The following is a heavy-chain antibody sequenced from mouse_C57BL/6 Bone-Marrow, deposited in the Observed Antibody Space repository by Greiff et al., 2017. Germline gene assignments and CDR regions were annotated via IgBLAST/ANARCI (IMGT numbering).Heavy chain of an antibody. V-gene: IGHV5-16*01. CDR2: INYDGSST. J-gene: IGHJ4*01. CDR3: ARGGWLPSMDY. CDR1: GFTFSDYY. D-gene: IGHD2-3*01. Sequence: EVMLVESEGGLVQPGSSMKLSCTASGFTFSDYYMAWVRQVPEKGLEWVANINYDGSSTYYLDSLKSRFIISRDNANNILYLQMSSLKSEDTATYYCARGGWLPSMDYWGQGTSVTVSS.